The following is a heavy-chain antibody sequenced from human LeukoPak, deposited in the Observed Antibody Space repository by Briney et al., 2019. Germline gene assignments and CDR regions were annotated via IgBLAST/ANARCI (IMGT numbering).Heavy chain of an antibody. CDR3: AREVIAAAGTDYYYGMDV. CDR1: GFTFSSYG. V-gene: IGHV3-33*01. Sequence: GGSLRLSCAASGFTFSSYGMHWVRPAPGKGLEWVAVIWYDGSNKYYADSVKGRFTISRDNSKNTLYLQMNSLRAEDTAVYYCAREVIAAAGTDYYYGMDVWGQGTTVTVSS. CDR2: IWYDGSNK. J-gene: IGHJ6*02. D-gene: IGHD6-13*01.